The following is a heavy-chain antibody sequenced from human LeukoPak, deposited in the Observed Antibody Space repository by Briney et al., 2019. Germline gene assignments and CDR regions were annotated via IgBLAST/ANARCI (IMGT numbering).Heavy chain of an antibody. CDR2: IIPIFGTA. CDR1: GGTFSSYA. CDR3: ARSRSIRRVGITIFGVVIDAFDI. V-gene: IGHV1-69*01. D-gene: IGHD3-3*01. Sequence: ASVKVSCKASGGTFSSYAISWVRQAPGQGLEWMGGIIPIFGTANYAQKFQGRVTITADESTSTAYMELSSLRSEDTAVYYCARSRSIRRVGITIFGVVIDAFDIWGQGTMVTVSS. J-gene: IGHJ3*02.